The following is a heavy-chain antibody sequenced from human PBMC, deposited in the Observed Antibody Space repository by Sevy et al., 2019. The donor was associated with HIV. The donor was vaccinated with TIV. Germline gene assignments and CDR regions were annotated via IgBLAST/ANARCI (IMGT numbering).Heavy chain of an antibody. Sequence: GESLKISCAASGFNVNSNYMSWVRQAPGKGLEWVSVIYSGGSTYYADSVKGRFIISRDNSKNTVYLQMNSLRAEDTAVYYCARERSGAYERYFYGMDVWGQGTTVTVSS. D-gene: IGHD6-19*01. V-gene: IGHV3-53*01. CDR1: GFNVNSNY. J-gene: IGHJ6*02. CDR3: ARERSGAYERYFYGMDV. CDR2: IYSGGST.